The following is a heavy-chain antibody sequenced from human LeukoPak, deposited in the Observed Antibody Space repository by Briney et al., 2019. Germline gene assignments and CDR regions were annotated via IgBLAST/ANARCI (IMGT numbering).Heavy chain of an antibody. D-gene: IGHD3-22*01. Sequence: SETLSLTCAVYGGSFSGYYWSWIRQPPGKGLEWIGEINHSGSTNHNPSLKSRVTISVDTSKNQFSLKLSSVTAADTAVYYCAREKTYYYDNSGYLDYWGQGTLVTVSS. CDR1: GGSFSGYY. CDR3: AREKTYYYDNSGYLDY. CDR2: INHSGST. V-gene: IGHV4-34*01. J-gene: IGHJ4*02.